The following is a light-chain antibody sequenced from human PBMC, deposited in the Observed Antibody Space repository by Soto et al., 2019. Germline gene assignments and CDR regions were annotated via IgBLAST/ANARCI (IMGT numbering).Light chain of an antibody. V-gene: IGKV3-15*01. J-gene: IGKJ2*01. CDR1: ESVRSD. CDR3: QQYNLWPPYT. Sequence: EVVMTQSPATLSVSPGERATLSCRASESVRSDFAWYAQRPGQAPRLLIYGASTRATGVPARFSGSGSGTEFTLTISGLQSEDFAVYYCQQYNLWPPYTFGQGTKVEIK. CDR2: GAS.